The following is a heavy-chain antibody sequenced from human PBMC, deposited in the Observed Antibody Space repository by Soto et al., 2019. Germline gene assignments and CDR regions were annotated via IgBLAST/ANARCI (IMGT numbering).Heavy chain of an antibody. Sequence: ASVKVSCKASGYTFTGYFIHWVRQAPGQGLEWMGWINPNSGGTNFAQKFQGRVTMTRDTSISTAYLELSSLKSDDTAVYFCARGRELVMGANYWGQGTLVTVS. CDR1: GYTFTGYF. J-gene: IGHJ4*02. CDR3: ARGRELVMGANY. D-gene: IGHD1-26*01. CDR2: INPNSGGT. V-gene: IGHV1-2*02.